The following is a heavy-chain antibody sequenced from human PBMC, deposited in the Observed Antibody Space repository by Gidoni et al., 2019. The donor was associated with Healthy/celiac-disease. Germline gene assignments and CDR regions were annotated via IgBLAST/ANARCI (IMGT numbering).Heavy chain of an antibody. D-gene: IGHD1-26*01. J-gene: IGHJ4*02. CDR2: IYYRGTT. V-gene: IGHV4-31*03. CDR3: ARTRAYSGTYCDFYH. Sequence: QVQLQESGPGLVKPSQILSLPCTVSGDSLSSGEYYWSWIRQRPGKGLEWIGYIYYRGTTSYTPSRKSRVATSVDTSKNQFSLYLRSVTAADTAVYYCARTRAYSGTYCDFYHWGQGTLVTVAS. CDR1: GDSLSSGEYY.